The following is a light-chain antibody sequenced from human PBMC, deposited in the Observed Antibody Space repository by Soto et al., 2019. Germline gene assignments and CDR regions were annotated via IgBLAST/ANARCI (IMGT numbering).Light chain of an antibody. CDR3: RQVHDYPIT. CDR2: RAS. J-gene: IGKJ4*01. CDR1: QHISVY. Sequence: DIQMTQSPSSLSASVGDRVTITCQASQHISVYVNWYQQKPGQAPKLLIYRASNLETGVPSRFSGSGSGTHFTFTINGLQPEDIATYHCRQVHDYPITFGGGTKVDIK. V-gene: IGKV1-33*01.